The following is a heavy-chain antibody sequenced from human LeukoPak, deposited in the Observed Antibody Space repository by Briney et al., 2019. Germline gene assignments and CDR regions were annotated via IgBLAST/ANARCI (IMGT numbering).Heavy chain of an antibody. CDR3: AKDTPTTGYHLDS. CDR2: IRYDGSDK. Sequence: GGSLGLSCAASGFTFSNYWMHWVRQAPGKGLEWVALIRYDGSDKSYADSVKGRFTISRDNSENTLYLQINSLRVEDTAVYYCAKDTPTTGYHLDSWGQGTLVTVSS. CDR1: GFTFSNYW. J-gene: IGHJ4*02. D-gene: IGHD1-1*01. V-gene: IGHV3-30*02.